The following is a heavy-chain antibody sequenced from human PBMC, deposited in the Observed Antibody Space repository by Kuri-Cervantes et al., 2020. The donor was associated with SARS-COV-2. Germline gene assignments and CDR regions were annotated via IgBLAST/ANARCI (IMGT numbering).Heavy chain of an antibody. CDR2: ISANNGNT. V-gene: IGHV1-18*04. CDR1: GYTFTGYY. CDR3: ARDRDYYDSGGY. J-gene: IGHJ4*02. Sequence: GESLKVSCKASGYTFTGYYMHWVRQAPGQGLEWMGWISANNGNTNYAQKLQGRVTMTTDTSTSTAYMELKSLRSDDTAVYYCARDRDYYDSGGYWGQGTLVTVSS. D-gene: IGHD3-22*01.